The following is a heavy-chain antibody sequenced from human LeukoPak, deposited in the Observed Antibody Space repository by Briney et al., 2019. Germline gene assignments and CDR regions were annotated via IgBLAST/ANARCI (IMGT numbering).Heavy chain of an antibody. Sequence: KPSETLSLTCTVSGGSISGYYWSWIRQPPGKGLEWIGYISDNGSLKYIPYLRSRLTMSADTSENQLSLSLTSVTADDTAVYYCARDIDGGNYWYFDLWGRGTLVTVSS. CDR2: ISDNGSL. V-gene: IGHV4-59*01. CDR3: ARDIDGGNYWYFDL. D-gene: IGHD4-23*01. CDR1: GGSISGYY. J-gene: IGHJ2*01.